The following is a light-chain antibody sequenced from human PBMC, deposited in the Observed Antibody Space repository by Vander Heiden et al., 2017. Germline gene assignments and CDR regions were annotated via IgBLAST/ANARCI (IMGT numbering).Light chain of an antibody. CDR3: SSYTTSSTYV. CDR2: DVN. Sequence: QSTLTQPASVSGSPGQSITISCTGTSSDVGYNSVSWYQQHPGKVPKLIIYDVNNRPSGISNRISGSKSGNTASLTISGLQAGDEADYYCSSYTTSSTYVFGTGTKVTVL. J-gene: IGLJ1*01. V-gene: IGLV2-14*03. CDR1: SSDVGYNS.